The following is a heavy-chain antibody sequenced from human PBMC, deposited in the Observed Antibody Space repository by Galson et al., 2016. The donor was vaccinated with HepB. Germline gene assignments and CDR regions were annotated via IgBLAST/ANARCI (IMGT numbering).Heavy chain of an antibody. J-gene: IGHJ6*02. CDR2: ISLDGRSK. V-gene: IGHV3-30*18. Sequence: SLRLSCAASTLTFSKFSVSWIRQAPGKGLEWVAVISLDGRSKNYADSVQGRISHHRDNDRRIVDLQLSTVRPEDSATYYCAKHRHCSNGVCYVYIYAQALDVWGPGTTVTVAS. D-gene: IGHD5-24*01. CDR1: TLTFSKFS. CDR3: AKHRHCSNGVCYVYIYAQALDV.